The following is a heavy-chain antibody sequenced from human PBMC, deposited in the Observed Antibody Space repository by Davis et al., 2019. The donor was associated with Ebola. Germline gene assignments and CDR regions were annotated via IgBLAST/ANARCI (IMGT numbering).Heavy chain of an antibody. CDR3: AKDRCSSRRCQDFYYGMDV. CDR1: GFTFNTYG. J-gene: IGHJ6*02. D-gene: IGHD2-2*01. CDR2: ISDDGSYK. V-gene: IGHV3-30*18. Sequence: GESLKISCTASGFTFNTYGMHWVRQAAGKGLEWLAVISDDGSYKYYGGSVRGRFTISRDNSKETVYLQVNSLRAEDTAVYYCAKDRCSSRRCQDFYYGMDVWGQGTTVTVSS.